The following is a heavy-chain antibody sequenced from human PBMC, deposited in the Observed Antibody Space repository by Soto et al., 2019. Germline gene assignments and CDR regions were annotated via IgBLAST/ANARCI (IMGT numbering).Heavy chain of an antibody. CDR1: GFTFSTFS. J-gene: IGHJ4*02. Sequence: GGSLRLSCLASGFTFSTFSMHWVRQAPGRGLEYVAAIGQIGSPTYYADSVKGRFIVSRDNSKNTVFLQMSSLRTEDTAVYYCIKRWSGGDSDYWGQGILVTVSS. D-gene: IGHD2-15*01. CDR3: IKRWSGGDSDY. V-gene: IGHV3-64D*08. CDR2: IGQIGSPT.